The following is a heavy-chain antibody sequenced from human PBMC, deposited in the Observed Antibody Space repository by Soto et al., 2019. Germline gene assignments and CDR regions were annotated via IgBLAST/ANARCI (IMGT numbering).Heavy chain of an antibody. D-gene: IGHD5-12*01. CDR2: IFWDDDK. CDR3: AHRDGYNYYHFEY. V-gene: IGHV2-5*02. CDR1: GFSLSTSGVG. Sequence: QITLKESGPTLVKPTQTLTLTCTFSGFSLSTSGVGVGWVRQPPGKALEWLALIFWDDDKHYSPSLKSRVTNTNDTSKNQVDLTMTNSDAVDTATYYCAHRDGYNYYHFEYWGQGTLVTVSS. J-gene: IGHJ4*02.